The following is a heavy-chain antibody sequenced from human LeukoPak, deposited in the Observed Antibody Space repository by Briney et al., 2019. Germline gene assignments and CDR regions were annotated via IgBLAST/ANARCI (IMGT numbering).Heavy chain of an antibody. D-gene: IGHD2-2*02. V-gene: IGHV4-61*08. J-gene: IGHJ5*02. Sequence: PSETLSLTCAVSGGSISSGGYSWSWIRQPPGKGLEWIGYIYYSGSTNYNPSLKSRVTISVDTSKNQFSLKLSSVTAADTAVYYCARAYPYCSSTSCYRYFDPWGQGTLVTVSS. CDR1: GGSISSGGYS. CDR3: ARAYPYCSSTSCYRYFDP. CDR2: IYYSGST.